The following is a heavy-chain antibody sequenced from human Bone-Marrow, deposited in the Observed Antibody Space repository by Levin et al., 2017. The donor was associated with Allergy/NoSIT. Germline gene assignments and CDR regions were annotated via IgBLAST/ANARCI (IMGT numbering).Heavy chain of an antibody. D-gene: IGHD3-9*01. CDR2: MNPNSGNT. CDR3: ARDGYGLRYFDWFPSARGNYYDYGMDV. J-gene: IGHJ6*02. CDR1: GYTFTSYD. V-gene: IGHV1-8*01. Sequence: GESLKISCKASGYTFTSYDINWVRQATGQGLEWMGWMNPNSGNTGYAQKFQGRVTMTRNTSISTAYMELSSLRSEDTAVYYCARDGYGLRYFDWFPSARGNYYDYGMDVWGQGTTVTVSS.